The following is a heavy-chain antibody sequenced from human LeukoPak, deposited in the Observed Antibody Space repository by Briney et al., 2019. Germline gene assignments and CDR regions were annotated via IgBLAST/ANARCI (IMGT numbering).Heavy chain of an antibody. Sequence: GGSLRLSCAASGFSFSNYGIHWVRQAPGKGLEWVAFIVYTGNNKYYADSVKGRFTISRDNSKNTLYLQMNSLRAEDTAVYYCARDFEEMATIAGIFDYWGQGTLVTVSS. CDR1: GFSFSNYG. J-gene: IGHJ4*02. CDR2: IVYTGNNK. CDR3: ARDFEEMATIAGIFDY. V-gene: IGHV3-30*02. D-gene: IGHD5-24*01.